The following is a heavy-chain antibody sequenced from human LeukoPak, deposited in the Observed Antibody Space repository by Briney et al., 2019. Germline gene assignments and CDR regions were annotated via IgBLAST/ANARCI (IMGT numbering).Heavy chain of an antibody. CDR2: IYSGGST. CDR3: ARVDYGDYGFDY. V-gene: IGHV3-66*01. J-gene: IGHJ4*02. CDR1: EFTVSSKD. Sequence: GGSLRLSCAASEFTVSSKDMTWVRQAPGKGLEWVSVIYSGGSTYYADSVKGRFTISRDNSKNTLYLQMNSLRAEDTAVYYCARVDYGDYGFDYWGQGTLVTVS. D-gene: IGHD4-17*01.